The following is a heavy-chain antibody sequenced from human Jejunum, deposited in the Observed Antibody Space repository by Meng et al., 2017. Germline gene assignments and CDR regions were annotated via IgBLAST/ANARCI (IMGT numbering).Heavy chain of an antibody. V-gene: IGHV3-74*01. Sequence: GGSLRLSCAASGFTFSGYWMHWVRQVPGKGRVWVSRINGGGSSTIYADSVEGRFTISRDNAKNTLYLQMNSLRAEDTAVYYCARGRGAAAVGDPYSFYFDYWGQGTLVTVSS. CDR2: INGGGSST. CDR1: GFTFSGYW. CDR3: ARGRGAAAVGDPYSFYFDY. D-gene: IGHD6-13*01. J-gene: IGHJ4*02.